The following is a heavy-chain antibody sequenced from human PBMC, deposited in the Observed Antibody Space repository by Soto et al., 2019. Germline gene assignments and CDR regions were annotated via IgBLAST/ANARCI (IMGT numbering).Heavy chain of an antibody. D-gene: IGHD6-13*01. J-gene: IGHJ6*02. CDR3: ARKGSSWAYYYYGMDV. Sequence: GGSLRLSCAASGFTFSSYDMHWVRQATGKGLEWVSAIGTAGDTYYPGSVKGRFTISRENAKNSLYLQMNSLRAEDTAVYYCARKGSSWAYYYYGMDVWGQGTTVTVSS. CDR1: GFTFSSYD. V-gene: IGHV3-13*01. CDR2: IGTAGDT.